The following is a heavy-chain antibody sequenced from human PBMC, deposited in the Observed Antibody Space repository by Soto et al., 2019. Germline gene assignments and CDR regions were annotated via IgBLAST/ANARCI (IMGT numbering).Heavy chain of an antibody. Sequence: EVQLLESGGGLVQPGGSLRLSCAASGFTFRSCAMGWVRQAPGKGLEWVSDIIDSGASTYYADSVKGRFTISRDKSKSTLYLQMNSLRAEDTALYYCAKGRSYYDYYGVDVWGQGTTVTVAS. CDR1: GFTFRSCA. CDR3: AKGRSYYDYYGVDV. CDR2: IIDSGAST. V-gene: IGHV3-23*01. J-gene: IGHJ6*02.